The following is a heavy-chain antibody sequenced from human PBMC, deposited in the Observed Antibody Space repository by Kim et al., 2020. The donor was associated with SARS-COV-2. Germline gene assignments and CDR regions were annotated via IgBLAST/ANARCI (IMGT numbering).Heavy chain of an antibody. CDR2: IGTAGDT. D-gene: IGHD3-10*01. CDR3: ARARYYYGSGSLYYYYYGMDV. Sequence: GGSLRLSCAASGFTFSSYDMHWVRQATGKGLEWVSAIGTAGDTYYPGSVKGRFTISRENAKNSLYLQMNSLRAGDTAVYYCARARYYYGSGSLYYYYYGMDVWGQGTTVTVSS. CDR1: GFTFSSYD. V-gene: IGHV3-13*01. J-gene: IGHJ6*02.